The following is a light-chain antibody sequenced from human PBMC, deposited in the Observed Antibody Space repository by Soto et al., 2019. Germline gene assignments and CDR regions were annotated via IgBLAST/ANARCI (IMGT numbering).Light chain of an antibody. J-gene: IGLJ1*01. CDR1: SSDVGGYNY. V-gene: IGLV2-14*01. Sequence: QSVLTQPASVSGSPGQSITISCTGTSSDVGGYNYVSWYQHHPGKAPKLMIYEVSNRPSGVSYRFSGSKSGNTASLTISGLQAEDEADYPCNSSTGSGIVFGSGTKVTVL. CDR3: NSSTGSGIV. CDR2: EVS.